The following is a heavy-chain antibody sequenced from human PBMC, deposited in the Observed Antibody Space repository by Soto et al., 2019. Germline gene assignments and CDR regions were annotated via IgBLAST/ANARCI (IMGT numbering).Heavy chain of an antibody. Sequence: GGSDTTYSPSFQGQVTISADKSISTAYLQWSSLKASDTAMYYCAKTSKYYYDSSGSLDYWGQGTLVTVSS. J-gene: IGHJ4*02. CDR3: AKTSKYYYDSSGSLDY. V-gene: IGHV5-51*01. CDR2: GGSDT. D-gene: IGHD3-22*01.